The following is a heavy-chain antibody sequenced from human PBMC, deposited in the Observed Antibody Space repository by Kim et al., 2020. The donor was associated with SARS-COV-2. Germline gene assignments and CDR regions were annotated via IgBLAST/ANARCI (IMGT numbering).Heavy chain of an antibody. D-gene: IGHD5-12*01. Sequence: GESLKISCKGSGYSFTSYWISWVRQMPGKGLEWMGRIDPSDSYTNYSPSFQGHVTISADKSISTAYLQWSSLKASDTAMYYCARLLNYRDGYNYGLGYWGQGTLVTVSS. V-gene: IGHV5-10-1*01. J-gene: IGHJ4*02. CDR1: GYSFTSYW. CDR2: IDPSDSYT. CDR3: ARLLNYRDGYNYGLGY.